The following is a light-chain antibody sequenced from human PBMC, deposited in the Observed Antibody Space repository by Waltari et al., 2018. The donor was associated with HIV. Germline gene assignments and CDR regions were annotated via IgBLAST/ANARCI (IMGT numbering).Light chain of an antibody. V-gene: IGLV2-14*01. Sequence: QSALPQPASVSGSPGQSLTISCTGTSSDVGGYNYVSWYQHHPGNAPKLIIYEVSYRPSGVSDRFSGSKSGNTASLTISGLQAEDETDYYCSSYTSSSTWVFGGGTKLTVL. CDR3: SSYTSSSTWV. J-gene: IGLJ3*02. CDR2: EVS. CDR1: SSDVGGYNY.